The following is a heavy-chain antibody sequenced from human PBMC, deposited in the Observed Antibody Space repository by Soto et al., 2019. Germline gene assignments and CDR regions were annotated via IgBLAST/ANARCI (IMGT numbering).Heavy chain of an antibody. CDR1: GGTFSSYA. CDR3: ARESRYCSGGSCYFLPGIDY. J-gene: IGHJ4*02. Sequence: QVQLVQSGAEVKKPGSSVKVSCKASGGTFSSYAISWVRQAPGQGLEWMGGIIPIFGTANYAQKFQGRVTITADKSTSTAYMELGSLRSEETAVYYCARESRYCSGGSCYFLPGIDYWGQGTLVTVSS. CDR2: IIPIFGTA. D-gene: IGHD2-15*01. V-gene: IGHV1-69*14.